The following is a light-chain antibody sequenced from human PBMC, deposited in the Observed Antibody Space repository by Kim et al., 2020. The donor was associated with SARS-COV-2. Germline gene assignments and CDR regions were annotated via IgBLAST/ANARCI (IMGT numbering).Light chain of an antibody. Sequence: VVLTQSPGTLSLSPGESASLSCRASHNVNSNFLAWYQQRPGQAPRLLIYGASTSASGIPDRFTGSGSGTDFTLTVDRLEPDDFAVYYCQQYGSPPLTFGGGTKVDIK. J-gene: IGKJ4*01. V-gene: IGKV3-20*01. CDR1: HNVNSNF. CDR3: QQYGSPPLT. CDR2: GAS.